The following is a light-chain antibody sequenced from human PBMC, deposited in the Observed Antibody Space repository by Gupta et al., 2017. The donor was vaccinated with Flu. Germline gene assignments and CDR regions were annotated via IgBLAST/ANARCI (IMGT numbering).Light chain of an antibody. CDR3: QFCCTPHPYT. J-gene: IGKJ2*01. CDR1: QSVRSSS. V-gene: IGKV3-20*01. CDR2: GAS. Sequence: EIVLTQSPGTLSLSPGERSTLYCRASQSVRSSSLAWYQQKPGQAPRLLIYGASSMATGIPDRFSGSGSRTDFTLTISNLEPEDFAMYYCQFCCTPHPYTLGHGTTVEI.